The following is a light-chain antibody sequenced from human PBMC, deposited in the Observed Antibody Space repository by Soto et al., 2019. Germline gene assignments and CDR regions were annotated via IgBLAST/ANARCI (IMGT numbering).Light chain of an antibody. CDR2: GAS. J-gene: IGKJ4*01. Sequence: EIVMTQSPATLSVSRGERATRSCRASQSVSSNLAWYQQKPGQAPRLLIYGASTRATGIPARFSGSGSGTDFTLTISSLEPEDFAVYYCQQRSNWPPLTFDGGTKV. V-gene: IGKV3-11*01. CDR3: QQRSNWPPLT. CDR1: QSVSSN.